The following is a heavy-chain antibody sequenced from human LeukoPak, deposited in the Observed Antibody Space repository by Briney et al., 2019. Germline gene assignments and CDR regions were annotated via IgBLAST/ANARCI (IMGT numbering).Heavy chain of an antibody. CDR3: ARCARELDY. CDR1: GFAFSDCY. CDR2: IGGSGGDI. Sequence: KPGGSLRLSCAASGFAFSDCYMTWIRQAPGKGLEYISYIGGSGGDITYADSVRGRFTVSRDNAKNSLYLQMNSLRVEDTAVYYCARCARELDYWGQGSLVTVSS. V-gene: IGHV3-11*01. D-gene: IGHD2/OR15-2a*01. J-gene: IGHJ4*02.